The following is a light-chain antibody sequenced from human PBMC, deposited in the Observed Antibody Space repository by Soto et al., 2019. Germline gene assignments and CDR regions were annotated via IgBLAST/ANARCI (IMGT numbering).Light chain of an antibody. CDR2: GAS. Sequence: EIVLTQSPATLSLSPGERATLSCRASQSVGTFFAWYQQKPGQAPRLLINGASSRATGIPDRFSGSGSGTDFTLTINRLEPEDFAVYYCQQYGYSRTFGQGTKVDIK. CDR3: QQYGYSRT. V-gene: IGKV3-20*01. CDR1: QSVGTF. J-gene: IGKJ1*01.